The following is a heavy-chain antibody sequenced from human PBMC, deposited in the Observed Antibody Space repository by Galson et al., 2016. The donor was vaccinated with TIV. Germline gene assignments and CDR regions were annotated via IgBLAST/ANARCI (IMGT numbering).Heavy chain of an antibody. V-gene: IGHV3-33*01. CDR2: VWFDGTNK. Sequence: SLRLSCAASGFSFSNSGIHWVRQAPGKGLEWVAVVWFDGTNKYYADSVKGRFTISRDNSKNTLYLQMNSLRVEDTAVYYCARELGLTSGDFDSWGQGTLVTVSS. CDR1: GFSFSNSG. CDR3: ARELGLTSGDFDS. J-gene: IGHJ4*02. D-gene: IGHD2-15*01.